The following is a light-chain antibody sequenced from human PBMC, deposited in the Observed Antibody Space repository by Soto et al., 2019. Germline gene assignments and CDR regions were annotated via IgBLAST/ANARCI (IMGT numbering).Light chain of an antibody. Sequence: DIVMTQSPLSLPVTPGAPASISCRSSQSLLHSNGYNYFDWYLQKPGQSAQLLIYWGSNRDSGVHDTVNGGGGVTDVTLSMNRGEVEEFRVYFCLHGLQSPQTLGTGTKVDIK. CDR1: QSLLHSNGYNY. V-gene: IGKV2-28*01. J-gene: IGKJ1*01. CDR2: WGS. CDR3: LHGLQSPQT.